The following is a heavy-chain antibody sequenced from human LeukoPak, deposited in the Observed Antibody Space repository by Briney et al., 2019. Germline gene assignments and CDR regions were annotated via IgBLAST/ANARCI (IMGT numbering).Heavy chain of an antibody. V-gene: IGHV3-30*02. J-gene: IGHJ6*03. CDR1: GFIFSNYG. CDR3: AKDSRLSKNYRSFYYYYYMDV. CDR2: IRYDGSHK. D-gene: IGHD1-7*01. Sequence: GGSLRLSCAASGFIFSNYGMHWVRQAPGKGLEWVSFIRYDGSHKHYADSAKGRFTISRENSKKTLYLQMNSLRAEDTAVYYCAKDSRLSKNYRSFYYYYYMDVWGKGTTVTVSS.